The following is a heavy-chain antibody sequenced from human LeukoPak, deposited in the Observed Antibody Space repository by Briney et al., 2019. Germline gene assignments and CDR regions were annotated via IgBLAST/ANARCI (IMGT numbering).Heavy chain of an antibody. CDR2: ISWNSGSI. Sequence: PGGSLRLSCAASGFTFDDYAMPWVRQAPGKGLEWVSGISWNSGSIGYADSVKGRFTISRDNAKNSLYLQMNSLRAEDTALYYCAGVVPAANAFDIWGQGTMVTVSS. D-gene: IGHD2-2*01. J-gene: IGHJ3*02. CDR1: GFTFDDYA. V-gene: IGHV3-9*01. CDR3: AGVVPAANAFDI.